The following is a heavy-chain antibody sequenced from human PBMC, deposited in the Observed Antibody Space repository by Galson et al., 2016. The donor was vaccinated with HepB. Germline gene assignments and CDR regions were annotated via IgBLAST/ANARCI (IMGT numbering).Heavy chain of an antibody. J-gene: IGHJ5*02. V-gene: IGHV3-15*07. CDR1: DFSFSNAW. CDR2: IKTTRDGGTA. CDR3: TAHDWFDP. Sequence: SLRLSCAASDFSFSNAWMNWVRQAPGKGLEWVGRIKTTRDGGTAEYAAPVRGRFTISRDDSKNTLYLQMNSLKTEDTAVYYCTAHDWFDPWGQGTLVTVSS.